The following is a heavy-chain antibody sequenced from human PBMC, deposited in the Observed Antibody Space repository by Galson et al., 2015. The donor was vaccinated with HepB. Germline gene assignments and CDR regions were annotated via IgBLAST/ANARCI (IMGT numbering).Heavy chain of an antibody. D-gene: IGHD3-16*01. V-gene: IGHV1-2*06. CDR3: ARIPWGSSPKEFDP. Sequence: SVKVSCKASGYTFTGYYMHWVRQAPGQGLEWMGRINPNSGGTNYAQKFQGRVTMTRDTSISTAYLRWSSLKASDTAMYYCARIPWGSSPKEFDPWGQGTLVTVSS. J-gene: IGHJ5*02. CDR1: GYTFTGYY. CDR2: INPNSGGT.